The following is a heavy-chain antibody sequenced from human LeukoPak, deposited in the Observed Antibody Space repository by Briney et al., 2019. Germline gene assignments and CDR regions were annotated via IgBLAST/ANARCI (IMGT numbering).Heavy chain of an antibody. CDR3: ARIRGWGGSRYYYYYYMDV. CDR1: GFTFSSYG. CDR2: ILSDGSKE. V-gene: IGHV3-33*01. D-gene: IGHD4-23*01. Sequence: PGGSLRLSCAASGFTFSSYGMHWVRQAPGKGLEWVAVILSDGSKEFYTDSVKGRFTISRDNSKNTLYLQMNSLRAEDTAVYYCARIRGWGGSRYYYYYYMDVWGKGTTVTVSS. J-gene: IGHJ6*03.